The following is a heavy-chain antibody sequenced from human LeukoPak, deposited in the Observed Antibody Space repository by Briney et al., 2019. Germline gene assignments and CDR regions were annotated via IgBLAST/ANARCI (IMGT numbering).Heavy chain of an antibody. V-gene: IGHV3-20*04. CDR1: GLTVAGYG. J-gene: IGHJ4*02. CDR3: ARDLSASWYSLGF. CDR2: IDWSGEST. D-gene: IGHD6-13*01. Sequence: GGSLRLSCAASGLTVAGYGMSWVRQAPRKGLEWVSGIDWSGESTSYADSVKGRFTISRDNSENTLYLHMNNLRAEDTALYYCARDLSASWYSLGFWGRGTLVTVSS.